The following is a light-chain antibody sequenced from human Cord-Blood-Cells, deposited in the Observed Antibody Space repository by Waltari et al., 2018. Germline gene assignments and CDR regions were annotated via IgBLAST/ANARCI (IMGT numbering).Light chain of an antibody. J-gene: IGKJ3*01. V-gene: IGKV3-11*01. CDR2: DAS. Sequence: EIVLTQSPATLSLSPGERATLSCRASQSVSSYFAWYQQKPGQAPRRLIYDASNRATGSPARFSGSGSGTDFTLTISSLEPEDFAVYYCQQRSNWPLTFGPGTKVDIK. CDR3: QQRSNWPLT. CDR1: QSVSSY.